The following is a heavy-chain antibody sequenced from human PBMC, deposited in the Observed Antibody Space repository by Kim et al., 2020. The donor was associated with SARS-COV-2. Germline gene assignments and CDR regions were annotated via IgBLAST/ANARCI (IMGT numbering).Heavy chain of an antibody. D-gene: IGHD3-22*01. J-gene: IGHJ3*02. CDR2: IIPIFGTA. V-gene: IGHV1-69*13. CDR3: ASDTYYYDSSGLSAFDI. Sequence: SVKVSCKASGGTFSSYAISWVRQAPGQGLEWMGGIIPIFGTANYAQKFQGRVTITADESTSTAYMELSSLRSEDTAVYYCASDTYYYDSSGLSAFDIWGQGTMVTVSS. CDR1: GGTFSSYA.